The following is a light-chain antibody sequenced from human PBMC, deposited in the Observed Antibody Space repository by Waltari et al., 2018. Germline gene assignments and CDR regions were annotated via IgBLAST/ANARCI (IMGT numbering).Light chain of an antibody. CDR1: NSDLGVYNY. CDR2: DVT. CDR3: CSYAGSSTLV. J-gene: IGLJ2*01. Sequence: QSALTQPASVSGSPGQSITISCTGTNSDLGVYNYVSWYQQPPGKAPKLMIYDVTKRPSGVSDRFSGSKSGNTASLTISGLQAEDEADYYCCSYAGSSTLVFGGGTKLTVL. V-gene: IGLV2-23*02.